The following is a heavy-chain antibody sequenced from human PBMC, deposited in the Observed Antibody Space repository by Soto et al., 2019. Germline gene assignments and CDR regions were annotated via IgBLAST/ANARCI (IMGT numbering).Heavy chain of an antibody. J-gene: IGHJ4*02. V-gene: IGHV3-48*02. Sequence: EVQLVESGGGLVQPGGSLRLSCAASGFTFSSYSMNWVRQAPGKGLEWVSYISSSSSTIYYADSVKGRFTISRDNAKNSLYLQMTDLRDDDTAVYYGASDQARPYDYDGSGYYLVHWVQGTLVIVSS. CDR1: GFTFSSYS. D-gene: IGHD3-22*01. CDR3: ASDQARPYDYDGSGYYLVH. CDR2: ISSSSSTI.